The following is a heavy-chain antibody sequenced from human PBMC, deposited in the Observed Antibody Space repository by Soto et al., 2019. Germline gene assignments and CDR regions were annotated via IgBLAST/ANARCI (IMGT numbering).Heavy chain of an antibody. V-gene: IGHV3-33*01. CDR2: IWYDGSNK. D-gene: IGHD1-26*01. Sequence: ESGGGVVQPGRSLRLSCAASGFTFSSYGMHWVRQAPGKGLEWVAVIWYDGSNKYYADSVKGRFTISRDNSKNTLYLQMNSLRAEDTAVYYCARELGELPTGIDYWGQGTLVTVSS. CDR3: ARELGELPTGIDY. CDR1: GFTFSSYG. J-gene: IGHJ4*02.